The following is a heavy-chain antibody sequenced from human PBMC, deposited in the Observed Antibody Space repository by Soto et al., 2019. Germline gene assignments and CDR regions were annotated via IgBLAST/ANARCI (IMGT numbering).Heavy chain of an antibody. J-gene: IGHJ3*02. CDR1: GYPVTAYY. CDR2: INPATGAA. Sequence: QLHLVQSGAVVKKPGASVTVSCSASGYPVTAYYMHWVRQAPGRGLEWMGGINPATGAAKYTQTCQGRVTMDRDTAASTEFMELSGLTSEDTAVFYCARGGGVGVAGSAAFDMWGQGTVVTVSS. CDR3: ARGGGVGVAGSAAFDM. D-gene: IGHD3-3*01. V-gene: IGHV1-2*02.